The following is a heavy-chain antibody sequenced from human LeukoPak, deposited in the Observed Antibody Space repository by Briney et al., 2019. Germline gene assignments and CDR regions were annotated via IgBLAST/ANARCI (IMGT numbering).Heavy chain of an antibody. CDR2: IGPHCTFT. J-gene: IGHJ4*02. D-gene: IGHD2-21*01. V-gene: IGHV1-2*06. CDR3: VREGEGALSKDCDY. CDR1: GFTFTDHY. Sequence: ASMKVTLKSTGFTFTDHYIHWVRQGHAQGLEWMGHIGPHCTFTRSPLEFQGRVTMTRDASMSTAYMELTRLTSDDTAVYYCVREGEGALSKDCDYWGQGTLVTVSS.